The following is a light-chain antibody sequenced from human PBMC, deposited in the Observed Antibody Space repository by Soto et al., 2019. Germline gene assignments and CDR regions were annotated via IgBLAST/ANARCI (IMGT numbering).Light chain of an antibody. Sequence: QSALTQPPSASGSPGQSVTISCTGTSSDVGAYEYVSWYQQHPGKAPKLMIFEVSKRPSGVPDRFSGSKSGNTASLTVSRLQTEDEADYYCSSYAGSNNFVFGTGTKLTVL. CDR2: EVS. CDR1: SSDVGAYEY. J-gene: IGLJ1*01. CDR3: SSYAGSNNFV. V-gene: IGLV2-8*01.